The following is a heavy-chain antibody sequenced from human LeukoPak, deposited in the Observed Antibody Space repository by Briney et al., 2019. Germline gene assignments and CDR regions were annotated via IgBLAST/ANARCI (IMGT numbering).Heavy chain of an antibody. D-gene: IGHD2-15*01. CDR2: ISVPGGNT. CDR3: AKEDCSAGGCYYSYFDS. J-gene: IGHJ4*02. V-gene: IGHV3-23*01. CDR1: GFTFSTYA. Sequence: QPGGSLRLSCAASGFTFSTYAMTWVRQAPGKALEWVSLISVPGGNTYYADSVKGRFTISRDNSKNTLYLQMNSLRAEDTAVYYCAKEDCSAGGCYYSYFDSWGQGVLVTVSS.